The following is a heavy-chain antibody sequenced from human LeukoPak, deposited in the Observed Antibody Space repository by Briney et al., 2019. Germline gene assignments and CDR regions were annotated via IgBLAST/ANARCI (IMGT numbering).Heavy chain of an antibody. CDR2: ISSNGGST. J-gene: IGHJ4*02. V-gene: IGHV3-64D*06. CDR3: VKDRTNILTALFDY. Sequence: GGSLRLSCSAPGFTFSSYAMHWVRQAPGKGLEYVSAISSNGGSTYYADSVKGRFTISRDNSKNTLYLQMSSLRAEDTAVYYCVKDRTNILTALFDYWGQGTLVTVSS. CDR1: GFTFSSYA. D-gene: IGHD3-9*01.